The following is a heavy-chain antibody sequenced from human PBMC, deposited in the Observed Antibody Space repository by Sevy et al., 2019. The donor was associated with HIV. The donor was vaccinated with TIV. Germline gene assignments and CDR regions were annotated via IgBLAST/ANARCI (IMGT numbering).Heavy chain of an antibody. CDR1: GYSISSGYY. CDR3: ATRGY. J-gene: IGHJ4*02. Sequence: SETLSLTCTVSGYSISSGYYWGWIRQPPGKGLEWIGSIYHSGSTYYNPSLKSRVTISVDTSKNQFSLKLSSVTAADTAVYYYATRGYWGQGTLVTVSS. CDR2: IYHSGST. D-gene: IGHD3-10*01. V-gene: IGHV4-38-2*02.